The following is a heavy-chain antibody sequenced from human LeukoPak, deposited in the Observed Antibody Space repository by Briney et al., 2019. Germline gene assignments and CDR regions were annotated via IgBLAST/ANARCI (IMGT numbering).Heavy chain of an antibody. CDR2: ISAYNGNT. D-gene: IGHD5-18*01. CDR3: ARKKQLWSNSWALLY. Sequence: GASVKVSCKASGYTFTSYGISWVRQAPGQGLEWMGWISAYNGNTNYAQKLQGRVTMTTDTSTSTAYMELRSLRSDDTAVYYCARKKQLWSNSWALLYWGQGTLVTVSS. CDR1: GYTFTSYG. J-gene: IGHJ4*02. V-gene: IGHV1-18*01.